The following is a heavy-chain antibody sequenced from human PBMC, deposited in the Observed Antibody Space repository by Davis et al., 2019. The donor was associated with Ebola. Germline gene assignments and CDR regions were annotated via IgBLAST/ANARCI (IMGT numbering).Heavy chain of an antibody. CDR1: GGSISSYY. V-gene: IGHV4-59*01. Sequence: MPSETLSLTCTVSGGSISSYYWSWIRQPPGKGLEWIGYIYYSGSTNYNPSLKSRVTISRDTSKNQFSLKLSSVTAADTAVYYCARADPYYYDSSGYYTYWYFDLWGRGTLVTVSS. CDR3: ARADPYYYDSSGYYTYWYFDL. CDR2: IYYSGST. J-gene: IGHJ2*01. D-gene: IGHD3-22*01.